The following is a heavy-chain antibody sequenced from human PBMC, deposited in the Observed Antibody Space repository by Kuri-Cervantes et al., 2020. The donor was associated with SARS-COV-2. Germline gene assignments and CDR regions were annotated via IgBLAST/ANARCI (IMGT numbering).Heavy chain of an antibody. V-gene: IGHV3-21*01. CDR3: ARDRDYYDSSGYPYFDY. J-gene: IGHJ4*02. D-gene: IGHD3-22*01. CDR2: ISSSSSYI. CDR1: GFTFSSYS. Sequence: GGSLRLSCAASGFTFSSYSMNWVRQAPGKGLEWVSSISSSSSYIYYADSVKGRFTISRDNSKNTLYLQMNSLRAEDTAVYYCARDRDYYDSSGYPYFDYWGQGSLVTVSS.